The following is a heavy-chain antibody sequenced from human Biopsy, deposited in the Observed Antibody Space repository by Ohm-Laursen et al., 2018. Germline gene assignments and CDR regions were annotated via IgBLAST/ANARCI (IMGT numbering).Heavy chain of an antibody. CDR3: ARGVPHYDGSGFPLAGYWYFDL. D-gene: IGHD3-22*01. J-gene: IGHJ2*01. Sequence: TLSLTCTVSGGSTGGGEYYWNWIRQHPGKGLEWIGLISYSGTTSYNPSLESLLTISIDTSKNHFSLNLRSVTAADTAVYYCARGVPHYDGSGFPLAGYWYFDLWGRGTLVTVSS. CDR1: GGSTGGGEYY. CDR2: ISYSGTT. V-gene: IGHV4-31*01.